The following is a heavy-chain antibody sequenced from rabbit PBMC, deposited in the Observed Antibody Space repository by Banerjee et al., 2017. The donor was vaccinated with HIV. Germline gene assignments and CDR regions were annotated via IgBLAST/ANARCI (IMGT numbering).Heavy chain of an antibody. CDR2: IYGGSSGST. J-gene: IGHJ4*01. D-gene: IGHD6-1*01. CDR3: ARNYEYTYGYAGYAYANL. CDR1: GFTISSGYD. V-gene: IGHV1S40*01. Sequence: QSLEESGGDLVKPGASLTLTCTASGFTISSGYDMCWVRQAPGKGLEWIACIYGGSSGSTYYASWAKGRFTISKTSSTTVTLQMTSLTAADTATYFCARNYEYTYGYAGYAYANLWGPGTLVTVS.